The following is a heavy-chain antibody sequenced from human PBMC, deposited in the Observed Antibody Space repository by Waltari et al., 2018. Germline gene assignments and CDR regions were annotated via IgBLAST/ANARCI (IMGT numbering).Heavy chain of an antibody. V-gene: IGHV1-69*08. CDR3: AREYYDSSGYYLDWFDP. CDR1: GGTFSSYT. Sequence: QVQLVQSGAEVKKPGSSVKVSCKASGGTFSSYTISWVRQAPGQGLEWMGRIIPILGIANYAQKFQGRGTITADKSTSTAYMELSSLRSEDTAVYYCAREYYDSSGYYLDWFDPWGQGTLVTVSS. CDR2: IIPILGIA. D-gene: IGHD3-22*01. J-gene: IGHJ5*02.